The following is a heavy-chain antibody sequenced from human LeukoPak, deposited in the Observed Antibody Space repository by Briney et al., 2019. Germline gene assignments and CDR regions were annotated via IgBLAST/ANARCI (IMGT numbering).Heavy chain of an antibody. CDR2: MNPNSGNT. CDR3: ARGPEKKDYYYYYMDV. J-gene: IGHJ6*03. D-gene: IGHD1-14*01. CDR1: GYTFTSYD. V-gene: IGHV1-8*01. Sequence: ASVKVSCKASGYTFTSYDINWVRQATGQGLEWMGWMNPNSGNTGYAQKFQGRVTMTRNTSISTAYMELSSLRSDDTAVYYCARGPEKKDYYYYYMDVWGKGTTVTVSS.